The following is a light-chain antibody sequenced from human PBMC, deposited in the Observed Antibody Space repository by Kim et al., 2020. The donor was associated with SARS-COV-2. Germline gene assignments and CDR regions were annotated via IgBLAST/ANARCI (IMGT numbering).Light chain of an antibody. CDR1: NIGTKN. CDR2: GDS. V-gene: IGLV3-9*01. J-gene: IGLJ3*02. Sequence: SYELNQPLSVSVALGQTARITCGGNNIGTKNVHWFQQKPGQAPVLVICGDSNRPSGIPERFSGSNSGNTATLTISRAQPGDEADYYCQVWDSSTGVFGGG. CDR3: QVWDSSTGV.